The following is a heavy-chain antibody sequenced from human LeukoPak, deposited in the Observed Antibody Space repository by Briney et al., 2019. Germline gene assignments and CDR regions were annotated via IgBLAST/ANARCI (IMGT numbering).Heavy chain of an antibody. CDR2: IYYSGST. D-gene: IGHD4-17*01. V-gene: IGHV4-30-4*08. Sequence: SQTLSLTCTVSGVSMSSGAFYWSWIRQHPGKGLEWIGNIYYSGSTYYNPSLKSRVTISVDRSKNQFSLKLTSVTAADAAVYYCARAFPFDDYGDPDAFDIWGQGTMVTVSS. J-gene: IGHJ3*02. CDR1: GVSMSSGAFY. CDR3: ARAFPFDDYGDPDAFDI.